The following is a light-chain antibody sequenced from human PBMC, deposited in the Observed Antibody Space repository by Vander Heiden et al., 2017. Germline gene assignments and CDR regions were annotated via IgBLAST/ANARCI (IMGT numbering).Light chain of an antibody. Sequence: HSALTQPHSVSGSPGQSVTISCTGTSSDVGRSDFVSWYQQHPGKAPKVMISDVSNRPSGVPDRFSGSKSGYTASLTISGLQVDDEADYCCCSYAGPYTYVFGTGTKVTVL. J-gene: IGLJ1*01. CDR3: CSYAGPYTYV. CDR2: DVS. CDR1: SSDVGRSDF. V-gene: IGLV2-11*01.